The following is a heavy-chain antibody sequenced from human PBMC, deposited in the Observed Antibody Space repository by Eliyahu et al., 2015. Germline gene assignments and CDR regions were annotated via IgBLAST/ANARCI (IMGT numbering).Heavy chain of an antibody. D-gene: IGHD2-2*01. J-gene: IGHJ5*02. Sequence: QVQLQESGPGLVKPSETLSLLCXVSGGSISSYYWTWVRQTPGKGLEWIATIYTNGNTKYHPPLKSRVSISVDTSRNRFSLNLSSVTAADTAVYYCARQWMPNWFDPWGQGTLVTVSS. CDR2: IYTNGNT. V-gene: IGHV4-4*09. CDR3: ARQWMPNWFDP. CDR1: GGSISSYY.